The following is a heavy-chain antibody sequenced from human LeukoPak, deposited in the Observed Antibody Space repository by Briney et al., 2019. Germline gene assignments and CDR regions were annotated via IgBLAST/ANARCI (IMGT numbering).Heavy chain of an antibody. CDR3: ARDSHYYDSSGYYYYFDY. V-gene: IGHV4-31*03. CDR1: GGSISSGVYY. D-gene: IGHD3-22*01. Sequence: SETLSLTCTVSGGSISSGVYYWSWIRQHPGKGLEWIGYIYYSGSTYYNPSLKSRVTISVDTSKNQFSLKLSSVTAADTAVYYCARDSHYYDSSGYYYYFDYWGQGTLVTVSS. J-gene: IGHJ4*02. CDR2: IYYSGST.